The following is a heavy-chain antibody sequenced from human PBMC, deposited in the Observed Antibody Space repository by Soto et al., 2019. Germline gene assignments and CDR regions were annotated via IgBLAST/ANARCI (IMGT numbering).Heavy chain of an antibody. D-gene: IGHD3-3*01. CDR2: INPSGGST. J-gene: IGHJ4*03. V-gene: IGHV1-46*01. Sequence: ASVKVSCKASGYPFTSYYMHWVRQAPGQGLEWMGIINPSGGSTSYAQKFQGRVTMTRDTSTSTVYMELSSLSSEDTAVYYCARVPPDVYDCWSCYYFPRHGYIDYCGQATLVTGFS. CDR1: GYPFTSYY. CDR3: ARVPPDVYDCWSCYYFPRHGYIDY.